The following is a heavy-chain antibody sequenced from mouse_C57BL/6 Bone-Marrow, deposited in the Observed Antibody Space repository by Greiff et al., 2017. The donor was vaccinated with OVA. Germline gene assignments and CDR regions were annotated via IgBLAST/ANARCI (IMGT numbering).Heavy chain of an antibody. D-gene: IGHD2-1*01. CDR3: ASFYYGNYWYFDV. CDR1: GYTFTSYW. V-gene: IGHV1-53*01. Sequence: VQLQQSGTELVKPGASVKLSCKASGYTFTSYWMHWVKQRPGQGIEWIGNINPSNGGTNYNEKFKSKATLTVDKSSSTAYMQLSSLTSEDSAVYYCASFYYGNYWYFDVWGTGTTVTVSS. J-gene: IGHJ1*03. CDR2: INPSNGGT.